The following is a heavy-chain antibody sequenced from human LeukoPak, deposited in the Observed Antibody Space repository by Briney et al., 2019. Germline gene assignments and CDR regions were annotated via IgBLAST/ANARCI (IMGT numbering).Heavy chain of an antibody. CDR3: ARIRYSSGSIDY. J-gene: IGHJ4*02. D-gene: IGHD6-19*01. CDR2: IDWDDDK. Sequence: SGPTLVKPTQTLTLTCAFSGFSLSSSGMCVSWIRQPPGEALEWLARIDWDDDKYYSTSLKTRLTISKDTSKNQVVLTMTNMDPVDTATYYCARIRYSSGSIDYWGQGTLVTVSS. CDR1: GFSLSSSGMC. V-gene: IGHV2-70*11.